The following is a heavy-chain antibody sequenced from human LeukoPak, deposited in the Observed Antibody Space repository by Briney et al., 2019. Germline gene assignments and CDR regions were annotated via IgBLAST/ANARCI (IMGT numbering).Heavy chain of an antibody. CDR1: GFSFSDYY. J-gene: IGHJ4*02. V-gene: IGHV3-11*01. Sequence: GGSLRLSCAASGFSFSDYYMSWFRQAPGKGLEWISYISSSGRTIHYAESVKGRFTISRDNSKNTLYLQMNSLRAEDTAVYYCAKVQGTTYYYDSSGYYYFDYWGQGTLVTVSS. CDR3: AKVQGTTYYYDSSGYYYFDY. CDR2: ISSSGRTI. D-gene: IGHD3-22*01.